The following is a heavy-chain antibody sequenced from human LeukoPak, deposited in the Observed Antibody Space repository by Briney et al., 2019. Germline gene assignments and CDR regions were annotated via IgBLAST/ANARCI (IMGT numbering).Heavy chain of an antibody. CDR3: ARETRGIVVVPAAPDY. CDR2: ISSSSSTI. D-gene: IGHD2-2*01. Sequence: GSLRLSCAASGFTFSSYSMNWVRQAPGKGLEWVSYISSSSSTIYYADSVKGRFTISRDNAKNSLYLQTNSLRAEDTAVHYCARETRGIVVVPAAPDYWGQGTLVTVSS. V-gene: IGHV3-48*04. J-gene: IGHJ4*02. CDR1: GFTFSSYS.